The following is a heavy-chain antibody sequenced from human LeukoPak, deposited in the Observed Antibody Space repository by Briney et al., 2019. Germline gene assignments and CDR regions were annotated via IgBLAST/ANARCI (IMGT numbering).Heavy chain of an antibody. CDR3: VRDQFYAFDV. CDR1: GFTFTSYT. Sequence: GGSLRLSCAASGFTFTSYTMNWVRQAPGRGLEWISYIRTSGGVVSYTDSVRGRFTISTDSAKNSLYLQMNSLRDDDTAVYYCVRDQFYAFDVWGQGTMVTVSS. V-gene: IGHV3-48*02. J-gene: IGHJ3*01. CDR2: IRTSGGVV.